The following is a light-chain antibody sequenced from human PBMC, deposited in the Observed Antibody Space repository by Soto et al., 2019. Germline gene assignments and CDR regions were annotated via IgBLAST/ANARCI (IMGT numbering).Light chain of an antibody. CDR2: GTS. V-gene: IGKV3-20*01. CDR1: QSVSSSY. Sequence: EIVMTQSPVTLSVSPGERATLSCRASQSVSSSYLAWYQQNPGQAPRLLIYGTSSRATGIPDRFSGSGSGTDFTLTISRLEPEDFAVYYCQQYAGSLSWTFGQGTKVDI. J-gene: IGKJ1*01. CDR3: QQYAGSLSWT.